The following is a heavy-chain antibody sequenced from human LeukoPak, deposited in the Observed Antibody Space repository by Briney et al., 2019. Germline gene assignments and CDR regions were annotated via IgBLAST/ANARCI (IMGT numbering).Heavy chain of an antibody. CDR1: GDSVSSNSVA. Sequence: SQTLSLTCAISGDSVSSNSVAWNWIMQSPSRGLEWLGRTYYTSKWSSDYAVSVKSRITITPDTSKNQCSVQLASVSPEDTAVYYCARGYLKPGFDHWGQGSLVTVSS. D-gene: IGHD2-2*02. V-gene: IGHV6-1*01. CDR3: ARGYLKPGFDH. CDR2: TYYTSKWSS. J-gene: IGHJ5*02.